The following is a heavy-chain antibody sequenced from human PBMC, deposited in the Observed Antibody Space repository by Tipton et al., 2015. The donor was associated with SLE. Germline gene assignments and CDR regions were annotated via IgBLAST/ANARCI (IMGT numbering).Heavy chain of an antibody. V-gene: IGHV3-23*01. CDR3: AKLSGGFGNFH. Sequence: SLRLSCAASGFTFSSYAMSWVLQAPGKGLEWVSAISGSGGSTYYADSVKGRFTISRDNSKNTLYLQMNSLRAEDTAVYYCAKLSGGFGNFHWGQGTLVTVSS. CDR2: ISGSGGST. J-gene: IGHJ4*02. CDR1: GFTFSSYA. D-gene: IGHD3-10*01.